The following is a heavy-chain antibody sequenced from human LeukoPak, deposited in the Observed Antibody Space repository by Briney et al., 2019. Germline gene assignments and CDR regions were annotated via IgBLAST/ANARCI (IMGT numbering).Heavy chain of an antibody. J-gene: IGHJ6*03. Sequence: GGSLRLSCAASGFTVSSSYMSWGRQAPGKGLERVSAIYSGGSTYYADSVRGRFTISRDNSKNTLYLQMNSLRAEDTAVYYCARGGTTGTTHYYYSYMDVWGKGTTVTVSS. CDR1: GFTVSSSY. CDR2: IYSGGST. D-gene: IGHD1-1*01. CDR3: ARGGTTGTTHYYYSYMDV. V-gene: IGHV3-53*01.